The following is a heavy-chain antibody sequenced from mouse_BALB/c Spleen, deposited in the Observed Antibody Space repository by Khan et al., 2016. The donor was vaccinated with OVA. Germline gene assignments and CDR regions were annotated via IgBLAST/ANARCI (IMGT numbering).Heavy chain of an antibody. CDR2: IYPGTDNT. J-gene: IGHJ2*01. D-gene: IGHD3-2*02. Sequence: QVQLQQSGAELVRPGASVKLSCKTSGYSFTSYWIHWVKQRSGQGLEWIARIYPGTDNTYYNEKLKDRATLTADKSSSTAYMELSSLKSEDSAVYFCAREEALYYFDYWGQGTTLTVSS. CDR1: GYSFTSYW. CDR3: AREEALYYFDY. V-gene: IGHV1S132*01.